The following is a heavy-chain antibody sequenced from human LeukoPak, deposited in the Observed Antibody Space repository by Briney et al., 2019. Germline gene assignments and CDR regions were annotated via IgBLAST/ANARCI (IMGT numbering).Heavy chain of an antibody. CDR2: ISGSGDST. CDR3: ARVLEAASFDY. Sequence: GESLRLSCAASGFTFSSYAMSWVRQAPGKGLEWVSVISGSGDSTSYADSVKGRFTIFRDNSKNTLYLQMNSLRAEDTAVYYCARVLEAASFDYWGQGSPVTVSS. J-gene: IGHJ4*02. CDR1: GFTFSSYA. V-gene: IGHV3-23*01. D-gene: IGHD6-13*01.